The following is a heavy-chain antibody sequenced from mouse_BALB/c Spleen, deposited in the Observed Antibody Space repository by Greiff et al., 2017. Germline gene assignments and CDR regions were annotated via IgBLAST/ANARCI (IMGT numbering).Heavy chain of an antibody. CDR2: IYPGDGDT. Sequence: QVQLQQSGAELARPGASVKLSCKASGYTFTSYWMQWVKQRPGQGLEWIGAIYPGDGDTRYTQKFKGKATLTADKSSSTAYMQLSSLASEDSAVYYCARESYASYAMDYWGQGTSVTVSS. V-gene: IGHV1-87*01. D-gene: IGHD6-1*02. CDR3: ARESYASYAMDY. CDR1: GYTFTSYW. J-gene: IGHJ4*01.